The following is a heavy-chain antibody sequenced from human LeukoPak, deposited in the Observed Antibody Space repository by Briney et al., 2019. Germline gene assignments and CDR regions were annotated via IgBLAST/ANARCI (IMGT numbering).Heavy chain of an antibody. V-gene: IGHV4-4*07. Sequence: PSETLSLTCTVSGGSISSYYWSWIRQPAGKGLDWIGRIYTSGSTNYNPSLKSRVTMSVDTSKDQFSLKLSSVTAADTAVYYCARAAAGTRGWFDPWGQGTLVTVSS. D-gene: IGHD6-13*01. CDR2: IYTSGST. CDR3: ARAAAGTRGWFDP. J-gene: IGHJ5*02. CDR1: GGSISSYY.